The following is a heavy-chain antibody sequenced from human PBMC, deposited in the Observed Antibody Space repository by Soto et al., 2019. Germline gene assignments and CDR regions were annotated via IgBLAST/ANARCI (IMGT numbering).Heavy chain of an antibody. V-gene: IGHV3-23*01. CDR1: GFTFSGHA. CDR3: AGDPKHSVPDY. D-gene: IGHD2-15*01. Sequence: EAQLLESGGDLVQPGGSLRLSCAASGFTFSGHAMTWVRRAPGKGLDWVSTISANGDRTYYADSVKGRFTISRDNSKNTLYLQLTSLRVEDTAIDFCAGDPKHSVPDYWGQGTLVTVSS. J-gene: IGHJ4*02. CDR2: ISANGDRT.